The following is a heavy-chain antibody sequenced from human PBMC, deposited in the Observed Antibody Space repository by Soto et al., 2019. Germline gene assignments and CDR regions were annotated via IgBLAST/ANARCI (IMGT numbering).Heavy chain of an antibody. CDR2: ISSSGSTI. CDR3: SSFHSVRAGPMNY. J-gene: IGHJ4*02. V-gene: IGHV3-11*01. CDR1: GFTFSDYY. Sequence: QVQLVESGGGLVKPGGSLRLSCAASGFTFSDYYMSWIRQAPGKGLEWVSYISSSGSTIYYADSVKGRFTISRDNAKNSMYLQMNSLRAEDKDVYYYSSFHSVRAGPMNYWGQGTLVTVSS. D-gene: IGHD4-4*01.